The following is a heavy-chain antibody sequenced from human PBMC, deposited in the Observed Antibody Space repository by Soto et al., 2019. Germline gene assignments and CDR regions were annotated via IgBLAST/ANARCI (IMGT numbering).Heavy chain of an antibody. V-gene: IGHV4-31*03. J-gene: IGHJ5*02. D-gene: IGHD6-13*01. CDR3: AGTPLKYSSRGRNWFDP. Sequence: SETLSLTCTVSGGSISSGGYYWSWIRQHPGKGLEWIGYIYYSGSTYYNPSLKSRVTISVDTSKNQFSLKLSSVTAADTAVYYCAGTPLKYSSRGRNWFDPWGQGTLVTVSS. CDR1: GGSISSGGYY. CDR2: IYYSGST.